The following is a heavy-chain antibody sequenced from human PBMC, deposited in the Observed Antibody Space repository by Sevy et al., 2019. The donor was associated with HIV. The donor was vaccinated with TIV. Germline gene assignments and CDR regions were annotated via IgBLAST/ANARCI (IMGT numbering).Heavy chain of an antibody. D-gene: IGHD3-16*02. J-gene: IGHJ3*02. Sequence: GGSLRPSCAASGFTFSSYAMHWVRQAPGKGLEWVAFISYAGTNKDYADSVKGRFTISRDNLKNTLSLQMSSLRAEDTAVYYCARGWRRVILHTFDIWGQGTMVTVSS. V-gene: IGHV3-30-3*01. CDR3: ARGWRRVILHTFDI. CDR2: ISYAGTNK. CDR1: GFTFSSYA.